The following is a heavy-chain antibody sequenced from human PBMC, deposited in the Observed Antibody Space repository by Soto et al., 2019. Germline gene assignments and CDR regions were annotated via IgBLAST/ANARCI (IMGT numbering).Heavy chain of an antibody. D-gene: IGHD2-2*01. CDR2: IYYGGST. CDR3: ARRPSETYHNWYFDL. CDR1: GGSISSSPY. Sequence: QLQLQESGPGLVKPSETLPLTCTVSGGSISSSPYWGWIRQPPGKGLEWIASIYYGGSTYYNPSLKSRLTIPIDTSKNQFSQKLSSVTAADTAVYYCARRPSETYHNWYFDLWGRGTLVTVSS. J-gene: IGHJ2*01. V-gene: IGHV4-39*01.